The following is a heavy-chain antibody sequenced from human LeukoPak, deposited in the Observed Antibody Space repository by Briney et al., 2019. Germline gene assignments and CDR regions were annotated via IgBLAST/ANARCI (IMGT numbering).Heavy chain of an antibody. CDR2: INPNSGGT. V-gene: IGHV1-2*02. CDR3: AREIQLWATYFDY. J-gene: IGHJ4*02. CDR1: GYTFTGYY. D-gene: IGHD5-18*01. Sequence: ASVNVSCTASGYTFTGYYMHWVRQAPGQGLEWMGWINPNSGGTNYAQKFQGRVTMTRDTSISTAYMELSRLRSDDTAVYYCAREIQLWATYFDYWGQGTLVTVSS.